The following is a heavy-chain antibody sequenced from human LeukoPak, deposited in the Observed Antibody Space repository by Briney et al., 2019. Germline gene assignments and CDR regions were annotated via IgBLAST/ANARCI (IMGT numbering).Heavy chain of an antibody. CDR1: GFTFSSYA. Sequence: GGSLRLSCAASGFTFSSYAMSWVRQAPGKGLEWVSATSGSGGSTYYADSVKGRFTISRDNSKNTLYLQMNSLRAEDTAVYYCAKLGLAFAVAGTFDYWGQGTLVTVSS. V-gene: IGHV3-23*01. J-gene: IGHJ4*02. CDR3: AKLGLAFAVAGTFDY. D-gene: IGHD6-19*01. CDR2: TSGSGGST.